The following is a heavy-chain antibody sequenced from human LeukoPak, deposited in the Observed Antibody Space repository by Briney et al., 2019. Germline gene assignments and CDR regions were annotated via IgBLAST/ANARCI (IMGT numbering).Heavy chain of an antibody. J-gene: IGHJ4*02. Sequence: ASVKVSCKASGGTFSSYAISWVRQAPGQGLEWMGRIIPILGIANYAQKFQGRVTITADKSTSTAYMELSSLRSEDTAVYYCARASDFGYIDYWGQGTLVTVSS. V-gene: IGHV1-69*04. CDR3: ARASDFGYIDY. D-gene: IGHD6-13*01. CDR1: GGTFSSYA. CDR2: IIPILGIA.